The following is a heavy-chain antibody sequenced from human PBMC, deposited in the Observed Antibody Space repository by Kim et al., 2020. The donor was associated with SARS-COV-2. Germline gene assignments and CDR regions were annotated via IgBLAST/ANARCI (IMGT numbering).Heavy chain of an antibody. CDR3: ARGQYYFDISGYYDY. CDR1: GGAFTNHY. CDR2: INHSGTP. Sequence: SETLSLTCAVYGGAFTNHYWSWIRQTPGKGLEWIGEINHSGTPNYNPSLKSRVTISIDMSKNQFSLKLSSLTAADTAVYYCARGQYYFDISGYYDYWGQGTLVTVSS. D-gene: IGHD3-22*01. V-gene: IGHV4-34*01. J-gene: IGHJ4*02.